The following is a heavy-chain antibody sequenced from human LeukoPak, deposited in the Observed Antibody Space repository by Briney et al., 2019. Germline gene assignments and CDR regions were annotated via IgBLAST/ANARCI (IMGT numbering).Heavy chain of an antibody. Sequence: SETLSLSCTVSGASISNSYWSWIRQPAGKGLEWIGHIQNRGSTNYNPSLGSRVTMSLDTPKNQFSLKLSSVTAADTAVYYCTRVQWLDVWDFWGQGTLVTVSS. J-gene: IGHJ4*02. CDR1: GASISNSY. D-gene: IGHD6-19*01. CDR2: IQNRGST. CDR3: TRVQWLDVWDF. V-gene: IGHV4-4*07.